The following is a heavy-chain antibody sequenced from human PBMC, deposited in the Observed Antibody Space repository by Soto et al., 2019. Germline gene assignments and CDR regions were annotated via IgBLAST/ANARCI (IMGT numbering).Heavy chain of an antibody. V-gene: IGHV1-3*01. CDR1: GYTFTSYA. CDR2: ISADNGNT. D-gene: IGHD3-22*01. J-gene: IGHJ4*02. Sequence: ASVKVSCKASGYTFTSYAMHWVRQAPGQRLEWMGWISADNGNTKYSQKFQGRVTMTRDTSTSTVYMDLSSLKSEDTAVYYCARSPYSSGYYYAIDYWGQGTQVTVSS. CDR3: ARSPYSSGYYYAIDY.